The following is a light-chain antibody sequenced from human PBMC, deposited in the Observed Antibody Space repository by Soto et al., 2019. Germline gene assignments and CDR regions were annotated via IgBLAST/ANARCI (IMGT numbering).Light chain of an antibody. CDR3: QQYNNWPPTII. V-gene: IGKV3-15*01. CDR1: QSVSIN. J-gene: IGKJ5*01. CDR2: GAS. Sequence: EIVMTQSPATLSVSPGERATLSCRASQSVSINLAWYQQKPGQAPRLLIYGASTRATGIPARFSGSGFGTEFTLTISSLQSEDFAVYYCQQYNNWPPTIIFGQGTRLEIK.